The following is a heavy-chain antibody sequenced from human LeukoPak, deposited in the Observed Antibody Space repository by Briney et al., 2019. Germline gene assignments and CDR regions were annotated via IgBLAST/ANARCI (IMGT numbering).Heavy chain of an antibody. J-gene: IGHJ4*02. Sequence: GGSLRLSCAASGFTFSSYAMSWVRQAPGKGLEWVSSISGSGDTTYYADSVKGRFTISRDNSKNTLYLQMNSLRAEDTAVYYCAKVLRWDSSGGIDYWGQGTLVTVSS. V-gene: IGHV3-23*01. D-gene: IGHD3-22*01. CDR1: GFTFSSYA. CDR2: ISGSGDTT. CDR3: AKVLRWDSSGGIDY.